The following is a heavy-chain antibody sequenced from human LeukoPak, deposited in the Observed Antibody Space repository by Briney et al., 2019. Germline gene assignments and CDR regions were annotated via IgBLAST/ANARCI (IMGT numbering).Heavy chain of an antibody. Sequence: SVKVSCKASGGTFSSYAISWVRQAPGQGLEWMGGIIPIFGTANYAQKFQGRVTITADESTSTAYMELSSLRSEDTAVYYCARGFTRGWYTRYYFDYWGQGTLVTVSS. CDR2: IIPIFGTA. CDR3: ARGFTRGWYTRYYFDY. J-gene: IGHJ4*02. V-gene: IGHV1-69*13. D-gene: IGHD6-19*01. CDR1: GGTFSSYA.